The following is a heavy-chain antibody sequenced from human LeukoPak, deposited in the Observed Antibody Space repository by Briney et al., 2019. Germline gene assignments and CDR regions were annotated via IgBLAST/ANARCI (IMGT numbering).Heavy chain of an antibody. Sequence: ASVKVSCKASXXXXXXXGXXWVRQXPXXXXXXXXXXXXXNGNTNYAQKLQGRVTMTTDTSTSTAYMELRSLRSDDTAVYYCARERYYDSSGYLTPAVGGYWGQGTLVTVSS. CDR3: ARERYYDSSGYLTPAVGGY. V-gene: IGHV1-18*01. D-gene: IGHD3-22*01. CDR2: XXXXNGNT. J-gene: IGHJ4*02. CDR1: XXXXXXXG.